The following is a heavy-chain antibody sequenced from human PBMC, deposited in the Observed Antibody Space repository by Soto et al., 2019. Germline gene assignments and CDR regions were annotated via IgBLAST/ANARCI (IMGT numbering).Heavy chain of an antibody. D-gene: IGHD2-8*01. CDR1: GFTFSSYA. V-gene: IGHV3-30-3*01. J-gene: IGHJ4*02. Sequence: QVQLVESGGGVVQPGRSLRLSCAASGFTFSSYAMHWVRQAPGKGLEWVAVISYDGSNKYYADSVKGRFTISRDNSKNTLFLQMNSLRAEDKVVYYCARVRRLNPFDYWGQGTLVTVSS. CDR2: ISYDGSNK. CDR3: ARVRRLNPFDY.